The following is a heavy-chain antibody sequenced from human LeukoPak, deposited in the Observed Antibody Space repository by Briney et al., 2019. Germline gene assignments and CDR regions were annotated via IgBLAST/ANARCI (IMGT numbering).Heavy chain of an antibody. Sequence: ASVKVSCKASGYTFTSYGISWVRQAPGQGLEWMGWNSAYNGNTNYAQKLQGRVTMTTDTSTSTAYMELRSLRSDDTAVYYCAREPPSVVVPAAMDYWGQGTLVTVSS. CDR1: GYTFTSYG. V-gene: IGHV1-18*01. J-gene: IGHJ4*02. D-gene: IGHD2-2*01. CDR2: NSAYNGNT. CDR3: AREPPSVVVPAAMDY.